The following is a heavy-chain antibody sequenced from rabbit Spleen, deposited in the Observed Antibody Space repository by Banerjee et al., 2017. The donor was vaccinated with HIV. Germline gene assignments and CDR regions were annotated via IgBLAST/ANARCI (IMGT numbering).Heavy chain of an antibody. Sequence: QEQLVESGGGLVQPEGSLTLTCTASGFSFSSNYYMCWVRQAPGKGLEWIGCILTGSGSTYYASWAKGRFTISKTSSTTVTLRMTSLTAADTATYFCARDYITDSGSYVGMNLWGQGTLVTVS. CDR3: ARDYITDSGSYVGMNL. J-gene: IGHJ4*01. V-gene: IGHV1S45*01. D-gene: IGHD1-1*01. CDR1: GFSFSSNYY. CDR2: ILTGSGST.